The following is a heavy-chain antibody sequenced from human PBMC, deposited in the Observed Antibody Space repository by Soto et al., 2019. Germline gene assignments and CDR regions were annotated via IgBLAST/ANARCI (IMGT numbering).Heavy chain of an antibody. D-gene: IGHD5-12*01. V-gene: IGHV3-30-3*01. CDR3: ARDLGDGYNYSYYYDYGMDV. J-gene: IGHJ6*02. CDR1: GFTFSSYA. CDR2: ISYDGSNK. Sequence: QVQLVESGGGVVQPGRSLRLSCAASGFTFSSYAMHWVRQAPGKGLEWVAVISYDGSNKYYADSVKGRFTISRDNSKNTLYLQMHRLRAEDTAVYYGARDLGDGYNYSYYYDYGMDVWGQGTTVTVAS.